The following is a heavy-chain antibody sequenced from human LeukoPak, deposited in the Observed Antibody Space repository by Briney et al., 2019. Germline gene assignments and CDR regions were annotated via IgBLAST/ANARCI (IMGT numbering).Heavy chain of an antibody. CDR2: IWYDGSNK. CDR3: AREEFNYYDSSGYSSYPPFDP. CDR1: GFTFSSYG. D-gene: IGHD3-22*01. J-gene: IGHJ5*02. V-gene: IGHV3-33*01. Sequence: PGRSLRLSCAASGFTFSSYGMHWVRQAPGKGLEWVAVIWYDGSNKYYADSVKGRFTISRDNSKNTLYLQMNSLRAEDTAVYYCAREEFNYYDSSGYSSYPPFDPWGQGTLVTVSS.